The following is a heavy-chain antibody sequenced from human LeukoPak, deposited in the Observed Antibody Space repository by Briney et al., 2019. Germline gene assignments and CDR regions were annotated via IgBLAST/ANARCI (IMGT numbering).Heavy chain of an antibody. J-gene: IGHJ4*02. CDR2: MSHSDSA. CDR3: ARGPTIFGVVINYFDY. V-gene: IGHV4-34*01. Sequence: PSETLSLTCAVYGGSFSGYYWSWIRQPPGKGLEWIGEMSHSDSANYNPSLKSRVTISVYTSKNQFSLKLSSVTAADTAVYYCARGPTIFGVVINYFDYWGQGTLVTVSS. D-gene: IGHD3-3*01. CDR1: GGSFSGYY.